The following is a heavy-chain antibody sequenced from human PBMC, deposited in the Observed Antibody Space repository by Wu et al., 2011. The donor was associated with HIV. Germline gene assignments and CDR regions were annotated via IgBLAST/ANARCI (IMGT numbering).Heavy chain of an antibody. V-gene: IGHV1-46*01. CDR1: GYTFTSYY. J-gene: IGHJ4*02. Sequence: QVQLVQSGAEVKKPGASVKVSCKASGYTFTSYYMHWVRQAPGQGLEWMGIINPSGGSTSYAQKFQGRVTMTRDTSTSTVYMELSSLRSEDTAVYYCARDLLVELGGGESTGEFDYWGQGTLVTVSS. CDR2: INPSGGST. CDR3: ARDLLVELGGGESTGEFDY. D-gene: IGHD2-21*01.